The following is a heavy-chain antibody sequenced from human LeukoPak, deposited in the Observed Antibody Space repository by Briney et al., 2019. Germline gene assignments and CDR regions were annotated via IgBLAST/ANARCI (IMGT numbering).Heavy chain of an antibody. CDR3: AKEDYGGNSNAFDI. J-gene: IGHJ3*02. D-gene: IGHD4-23*01. Sequence: PGGSLRLSCAASGFTFSNYTMNWVRQAPGKGLEWVSAISGSGGSTYYADSVKGRFTISRDNSKNTLYLQMNSLRAEDTAVYYCAKEDYGGNSNAFDIWGQGTMVTVSS. CDR1: GFTFSNYT. V-gene: IGHV3-23*01. CDR2: ISGSGGST.